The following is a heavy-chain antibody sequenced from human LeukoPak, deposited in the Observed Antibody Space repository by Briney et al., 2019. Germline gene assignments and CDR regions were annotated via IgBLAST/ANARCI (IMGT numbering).Heavy chain of an antibody. CDR3: ARDLLAGTGYFDY. CDR1: GYTFTSYG. CDR2: ISAYNDNT. V-gene: IGHV1-18*04. J-gene: IGHJ4*02. Sequence: ASVKVSCKASGYTFTSYGISWVRQAPGQGLEWMGWISAYNDNTNYAQKLQGRVTMTTDTSTNTAYMELRSLRCDDTAVYYCARDLLAGTGYFDYWGQGTLVTVSS. D-gene: IGHD6-19*01.